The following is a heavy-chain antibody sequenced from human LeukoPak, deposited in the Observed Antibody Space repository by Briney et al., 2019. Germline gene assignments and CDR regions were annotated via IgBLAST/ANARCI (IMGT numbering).Heavy chain of an antibody. Sequence: SETLSLTCAVYGGSFSGYYWSWIRQPPGKGLEWIGEINHSGSTNYNPSLKSRVTISVDTSKNQFSLKLSSATAADTAVYYGARGGYSYGHYWYFDLWGRGTLVTVSS. CDR2: INHSGST. CDR3: ARGGYSYGHYWYFDL. V-gene: IGHV4-34*01. J-gene: IGHJ2*01. CDR1: GGSFSGYY. D-gene: IGHD5-18*01.